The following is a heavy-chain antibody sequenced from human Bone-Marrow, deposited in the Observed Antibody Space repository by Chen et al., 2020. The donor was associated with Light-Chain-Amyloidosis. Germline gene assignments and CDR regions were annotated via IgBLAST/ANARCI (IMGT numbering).Heavy chain of an antibody. J-gene: IGHJ4*02. CDR2: IYPDDSDA. V-gene: IGHV5-51*01. D-gene: IGHD5-12*01. CDR1: GYTFPNYW. CDR3: ARRRDGYNFDY. Sequence: EAQLEQSGPEVKKPGESLKISCKATGYTFPNYWIGWVRQMPGKGLEWMGVIYPDDSDARYSPSFEGQVTISADKSITTAYLQWRSLKASDTAMYYCARRRDGYNFDYWGQGTLVTVSS.